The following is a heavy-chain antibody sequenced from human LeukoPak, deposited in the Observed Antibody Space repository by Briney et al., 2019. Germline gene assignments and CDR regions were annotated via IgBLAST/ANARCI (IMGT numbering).Heavy chain of an antibody. J-gene: IGHJ5*02. V-gene: IGHV3-21*01. Sequence: GGSLRLSCAASGFTFSSYSMNWVRQAPGKGLEWVSSISSSSSYIYYADSVKGRFAISRDNAKNSLYLQMNSLRAEDTAVYYCARDLGYCTSTSSDLPDPWGQGTLVTVSS. D-gene: IGHD2-2*01. CDR2: ISSSSSYI. CDR1: GFTFSSYS. CDR3: ARDLGYCTSTSSDLPDP.